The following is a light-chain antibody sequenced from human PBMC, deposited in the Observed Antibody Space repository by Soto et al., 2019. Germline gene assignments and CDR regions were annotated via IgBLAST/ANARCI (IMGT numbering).Light chain of an antibody. Sequence: QSVLTQPPSASGSPGQSVTFSCTGTSSDIGDYNYVSWYQQHPGKAPKLMIYEVTKRPSGVPDRFSGSKSGNTASLTVPGLQADDEADCYCSSYAGNNNYVFGTGTKVTVL. CDR2: EVT. V-gene: IGLV2-8*01. CDR1: SSDIGDYNY. J-gene: IGLJ1*01. CDR3: SSYAGNNNYV.